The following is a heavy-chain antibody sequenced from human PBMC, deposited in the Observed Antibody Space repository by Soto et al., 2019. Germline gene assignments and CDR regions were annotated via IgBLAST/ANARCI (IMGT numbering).Heavy chain of an antibody. Sequence: EVQLVESAGGLVKPGGSLRLSCVASGFSFNEVWMNWVRQAPGEGLEWVGRIKTSAGGGATDYAAPMQGRFTISRDDSKNALYLHMNSLRTEDTAIYYCTTGLVEGTWSQWTTVTVSS. V-gene: IGHV3-15*07. D-gene: IGHD2-15*01. CDR3: TTGLVEGT. CDR2: IKTSAGGGAT. CDR1: GFSFNEVW. J-gene: IGHJ6*02.